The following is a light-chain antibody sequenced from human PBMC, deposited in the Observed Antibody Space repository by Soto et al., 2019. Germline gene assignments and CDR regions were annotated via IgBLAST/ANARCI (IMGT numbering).Light chain of an antibody. CDR2: DVS. CDR1: RSDVGGYNY. Sequence: QSVLTQPASVSGSPGQSITISCTGTRSDVGGYNYVSWYQQHPGKAPKLMIYDVSNRPSGVSNRFFGSKSGNTASLTISGLQAEDEADYYCSSYTSSSLVVFGGGTKLTVL. V-gene: IGLV2-14*01. J-gene: IGLJ2*01. CDR3: SSYTSSSLVV.